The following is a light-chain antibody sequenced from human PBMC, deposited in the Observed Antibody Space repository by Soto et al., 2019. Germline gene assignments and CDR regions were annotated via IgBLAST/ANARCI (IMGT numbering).Light chain of an antibody. J-gene: IGKJ1*01. V-gene: IGKV1-5*01. CDR1: QSISYW. CDR3: QQYSSRST. Sequence: DIQITHSPSSLSASVLYRATITCRCSQSISYWLAWYQHKPGNAPKLLIYDASSLQSGVPSRCSGSGFGTEFTLTISSLQPGDFASYYCQQYSSRSTFGQGTKV. CDR2: DAS.